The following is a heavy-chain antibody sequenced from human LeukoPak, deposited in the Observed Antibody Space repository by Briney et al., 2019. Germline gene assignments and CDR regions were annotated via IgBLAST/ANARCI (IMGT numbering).Heavy chain of an antibody. D-gene: IGHD3-22*01. Sequence: SETLSLTCTVSGDSMSRYYWNWIRQSPGKGLEWIGYIYTGTTNYNPSLKSRVTISVDTSKNQVSLKMVSVTAADTAVYYCARHSPYYYDSSGYYSGAHDAFDIWGQGTMVTVSS. CDR3: ARHSPYYYDSSGYYSGAHDAFDI. CDR2: IYTGTT. CDR1: GDSMSRYY. J-gene: IGHJ3*02. V-gene: IGHV4-59*08.